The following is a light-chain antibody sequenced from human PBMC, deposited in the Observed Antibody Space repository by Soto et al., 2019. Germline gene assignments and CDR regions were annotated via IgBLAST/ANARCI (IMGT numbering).Light chain of an antibody. J-gene: IGKJ5*01. Sequence: EIVMTQSPGNLSVSPGERATLSCRAGQGVTTNFAWYQQKSGQSPRLLIYDVSIRATGVPARFSGTGSETDFTLTISGLQSEDSAVYFCQQYNNWPFSFGQGTRLEIK. CDR3: QQYNNWPFS. CDR2: DVS. V-gene: IGKV3-15*01. CDR1: QGVTTN.